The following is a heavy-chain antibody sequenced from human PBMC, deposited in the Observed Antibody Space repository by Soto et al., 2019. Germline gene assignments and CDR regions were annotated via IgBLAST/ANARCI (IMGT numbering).Heavy chain of an antibody. V-gene: IGHV3-23*01. D-gene: IGHD1-26*01. J-gene: IGHJ4*02. Sequence: GSLRLSXTASGFTFSNYAMSWVRQAPGKGLEWVSAITRTDSTYYADSVKGRFTISRDNSRNTLYLQMNSLGAEDAALYYCAKALVGEVGATDYWGQGTLVTVS. CDR1: GFTFSNYA. CDR3: AKALVGEVGATDY. CDR2: ITRTDST.